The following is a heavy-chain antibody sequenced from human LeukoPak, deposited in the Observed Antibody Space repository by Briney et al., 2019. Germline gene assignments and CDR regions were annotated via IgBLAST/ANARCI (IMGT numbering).Heavy chain of an antibody. CDR3: ARDGQGPISLDY. CDR1: GFTASGYW. D-gene: IGHD2/OR15-2a*01. Sequence: GGSLRLPCAASGFTASGYWMHWVRHHPARGLMWLSYITEDGSGKSYEDSVRGRFTISRDNAKNTVHLQMNSLRVDDTAVYHCARDGQGPISLDYWGQGTPVTVSS. V-gene: IGHV3-74*01. J-gene: IGHJ4*02. CDR2: ITEDGSGK.